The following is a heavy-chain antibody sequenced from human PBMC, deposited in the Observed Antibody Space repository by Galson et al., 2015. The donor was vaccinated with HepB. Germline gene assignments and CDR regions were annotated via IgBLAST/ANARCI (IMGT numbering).Heavy chain of an antibody. CDR3: ARSDSSGYYYWNYFDS. J-gene: IGHJ4*02. CDR1: GYTFTNYA. D-gene: IGHD3-22*01. V-gene: IGHV7-4-1*02. CDR2: INTNTGDP. Sequence: SVKVSCKASGYTFTNYAMNWVRQAPGQGLEWMGWINTNTGDPTYAQGFTGRFVFSLDTSVNTTYLQISTLKAEDTAICYCARSDSSGYYYWNYFDSWGQGTLVTVSS.